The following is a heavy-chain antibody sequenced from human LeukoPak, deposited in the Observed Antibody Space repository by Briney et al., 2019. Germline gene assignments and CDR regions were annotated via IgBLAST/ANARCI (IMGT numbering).Heavy chain of an antibody. CDR1: GFTFSSYG. Sequence: PGRSLRLSCAASGFTFSSYGMHWVRQAPGKGLEWVAVIWYDGSNKYYADSVKGRFAISRDNSKNTLYLQMNSLRAEDTATYYCAKGLYYLDYWGQGTLVTVSS. J-gene: IGHJ4*02. CDR3: AKGLYYLDY. V-gene: IGHV3-33*06. CDR2: IWYDGSNK.